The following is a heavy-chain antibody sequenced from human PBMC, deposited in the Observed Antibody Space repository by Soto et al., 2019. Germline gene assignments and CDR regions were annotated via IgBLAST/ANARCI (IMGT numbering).Heavy chain of an antibody. J-gene: IGHJ6*02. CDR2: IIPIFGTT. CDR1: GGTFSSYG. D-gene: IGHD5-18*01. CDR3: ARGLGYTYGVYYGMDV. Sequence: QVQLGQSGAEVKKPGSSVQVSCKASGGTFSSYGLSWVRQAPGQGLEWMGGIIPIFGTTNYAQKFQGRVIITADESTSTAYMELSSLRSEDTAVYYFARGLGYTYGVYYGMDVLGQGTTVTVSS. V-gene: IGHV1-69*01.